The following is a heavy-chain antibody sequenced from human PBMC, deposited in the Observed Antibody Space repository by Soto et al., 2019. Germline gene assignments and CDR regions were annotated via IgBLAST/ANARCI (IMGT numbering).Heavy chain of an antibody. V-gene: IGHV4-59*01. J-gene: IGHJ4*02. CDR1: GGSISSYY. Sequence: PSETLSLTCTVSGGSISSYYWSWIRQPPGKGLEWIGYIYYSGSTNYNPSLKSRVTISVDTSKNQFSLKLSSVTAADTPVYYCARGSYDSSGYYYYYWGQGTLVTVSS. D-gene: IGHD3-22*01. CDR3: ARGSYDSSGYYYYY. CDR2: IYYSGST.